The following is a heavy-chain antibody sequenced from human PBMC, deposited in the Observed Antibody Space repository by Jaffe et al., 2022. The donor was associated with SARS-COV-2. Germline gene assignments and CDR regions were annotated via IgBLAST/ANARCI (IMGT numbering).Heavy chain of an antibody. CDR2: ISWNSGSI. D-gene: IGHD6-13*01. Sequence: EVQLVESGGGLVQPGRSLRLSCAASGFTFDDYAMHWVRQAPGKGLEWVSGISWNSGSIGYADSVKGRFTISRDNAKNSLYLQMNSLRAEDTALYYCAKDIRVKVRSWYSYYYGMDVWGQGTTVTVSS. CDR1: GFTFDDYA. V-gene: IGHV3-9*01. J-gene: IGHJ6*02. CDR3: AKDIRVKVRSWYSYYYGMDV.